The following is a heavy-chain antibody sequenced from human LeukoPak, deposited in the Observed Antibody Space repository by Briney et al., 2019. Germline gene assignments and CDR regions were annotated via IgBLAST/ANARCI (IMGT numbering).Heavy chain of an antibody. CDR1: AFTFSNYW. J-gene: IGHJ6*02. CDR3: ARHLKLELPASSGYCYGMDV. Sequence: GGSLRLSCASSAFTFSNYWMTWVRQAPGKPLEWVASIKQDAGDKYYVDSVKARFTISRDNAKNSMYLQMNSLRAEDTAVYYCARHLKLELPASSGYCYGMDVWGRGTTVTVSS. V-gene: IGHV3-7*01. CDR2: IKQDAGDK. D-gene: IGHD1-7*01.